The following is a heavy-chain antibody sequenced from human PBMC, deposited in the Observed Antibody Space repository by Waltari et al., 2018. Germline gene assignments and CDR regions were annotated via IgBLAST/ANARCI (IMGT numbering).Heavy chain of an antibody. D-gene: IGHD4-17*01. Sequence: QVQLVQSGAEVKKPGSSVKVSCKASGGTFSSYAISWVRQAPGQGLEWMGGIIPIFGTANYAQKFQGRVTITADESTSTAYMELSSLRSEDTAVYYWARGGTTVVTWRYYGMDVWGQGTTVTVSS. J-gene: IGHJ6*02. CDR1: GGTFSSYA. CDR3: ARGGTTVVTWRYYGMDV. V-gene: IGHV1-69*12. CDR2: IIPIFGTA.